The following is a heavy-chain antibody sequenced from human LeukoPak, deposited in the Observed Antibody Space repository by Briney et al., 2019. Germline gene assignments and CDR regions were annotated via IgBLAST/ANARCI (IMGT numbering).Heavy chain of an antibody. V-gene: IGHV4-38-2*01. J-gene: IGHJ4*02. D-gene: IGHD4-11*01. CDR3: AGSDYSIP. CDR1: GYSISSGYY. Sequence: PSETPSLTYAVAGYSISSGYYWGWIRQPPGKGLEWIGSIYHSGSTYYNPSLKSRVTISVGTSKNQFSLKLSSVTAADTAVYYCAGSDYSIPWGQGTLVTVSS. CDR2: IYHSGST.